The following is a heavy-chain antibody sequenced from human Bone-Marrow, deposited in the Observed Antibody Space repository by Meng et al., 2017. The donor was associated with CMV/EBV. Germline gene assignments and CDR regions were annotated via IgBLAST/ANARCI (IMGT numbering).Heavy chain of an antibody. CDR1: GFTFSSYA. J-gene: IGHJ4*02. Sequence: GESLKISCAASGFTFSSYAMHWVRQAPGKGLEWVAVISYDGSNKYYADPVKGRFTISRDNSKNTLYLQMNSLRAEDTAVYYCARDHLAPDYDILTGSFDYWGQGTLVTVAS. V-gene: IGHV3-30*04. CDR2: ISYDGSNK. D-gene: IGHD3-9*01. CDR3: ARDHLAPDYDILTGSFDY.